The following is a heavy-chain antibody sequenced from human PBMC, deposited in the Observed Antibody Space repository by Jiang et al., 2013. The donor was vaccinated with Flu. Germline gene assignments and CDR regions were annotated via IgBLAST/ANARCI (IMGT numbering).Heavy chain of an antibody. CDR1: GGSISSTRYY. CDR3: ARLMAWDY. V-gene: IGHV4-39*01. D-gene: IGHD3-10*01. CDR2: IYDSGST. Sequence: GLVKPSETLSLTCTVSGGSISSTRYYWGWIRQPPGKGLEWIGSIYDSGSTYYNPSLKSRVTISVDTSKNQFSLKLSSVTAADTAVYYCARLMAWDYWGQGTLVTVSS. J-gene: IGHJ4*02.